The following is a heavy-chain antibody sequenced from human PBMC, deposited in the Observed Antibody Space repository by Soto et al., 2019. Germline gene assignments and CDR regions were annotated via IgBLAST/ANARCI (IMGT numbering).Heavy chain of an antibody. CDR1: GFTFSSYA. D-gene: IGHD5-18*01. Sequence: VQLVESGGGVVQPGRSLRLSCAASGFTFSSYALHWVRQAPGKGLECVAVISYDGSNTYYADSVKGRFTISRDNSKNTWYLQMNSLRAEDTAVYYCAGVEQLCPDYWGQGTLVTVSS. CDR2: ISYDGSNT. V-gene: IGHV3-30-3*01. J-gene: IGHJ4*02. CDR3: AGVEQLCPDY.